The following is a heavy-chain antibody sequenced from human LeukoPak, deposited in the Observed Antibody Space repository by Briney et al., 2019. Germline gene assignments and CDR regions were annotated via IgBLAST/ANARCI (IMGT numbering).Heavy chain of an antibody. CDR3: ARVADSGYDSGYFDY. V-gene: IGHV4-39*07. D-gene: IGHD5-12*01. Sequence: PSETLSLTCTVSGGSISSSSYYWGWIRQPPGKGLEWIGSIYYSGSTYYNPSLKSRVTISVDTSKNQFSLKLSSVTAADTAVYYCARVADSGYDSGYFDYWGQGTLVTVSS. CDR1: GGSISSSSYY. J-gene: IGHJ4*02. CDR2: IYYSGST.